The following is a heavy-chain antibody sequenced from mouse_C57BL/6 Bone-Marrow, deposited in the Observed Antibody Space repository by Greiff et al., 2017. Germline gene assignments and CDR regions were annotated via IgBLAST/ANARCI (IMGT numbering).Heavy chain of an antibody. V-gene: IGHV1-63*01. CDR3: AREGITTLYWYFDV. Sequence: QVHVKQSGAELVRPGTSVKMSCKASGYTFTNYWIGWAKQRPGHGLEWIGDIYPGGGYTNYNEKFKGKATLTADKSSSTAYMQFSSLTSEDSAIYYCAREGITTLYWYFDVWGTGTTVTVSS. J-gene: IGHJ1*03. CDR1: GYTFTNYW. D-gene: IGHD2-4*01. CDR2: IYPGGGYT.